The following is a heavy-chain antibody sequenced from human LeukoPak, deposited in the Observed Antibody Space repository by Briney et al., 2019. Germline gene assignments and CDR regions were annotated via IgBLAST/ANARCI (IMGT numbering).Heavy chain of an antibody. CDR3: ARGKWGKQWPRPNYYYYMDV. Sequence: ASVKVSCKASGYTFTGYYMHWVRQAPGQGLEWMGWINPNSGGTNYAQKFQGRVTMTRDTSISTAYMELSRLRSDDTAVYYCARGKWGKQWPRPNYYYYMDVWGKGTTVTVSS. CDR1: GYTFTGYY. CDR2: INPNSGGT. J-gene: IGHJ6*03. D-gene: IGHD6-19*01. V-gene: IGHV1-2*02.